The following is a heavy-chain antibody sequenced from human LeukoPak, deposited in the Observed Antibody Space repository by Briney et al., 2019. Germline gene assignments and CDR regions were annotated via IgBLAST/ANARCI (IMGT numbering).Heavy chain of an antibody. CDR2: VKQDGSEK. CDR1: GFTFSSYW. CDR3: TRVGYIDEGIDY. D-gene: IGHD5-24*01. J-gene: IGHJ4*02. Sequence: GGSLRLSCAASGFTFSSYWMSWVRQAPGKGLEWVANVKQDGSEKSYVDSVKGRFTISRDNAKNSLYLQMNSLRAEDTAIYYCTRVGYIDEGIDYWGQGTLVTVSS. V-gene: IGHV3-7*04.